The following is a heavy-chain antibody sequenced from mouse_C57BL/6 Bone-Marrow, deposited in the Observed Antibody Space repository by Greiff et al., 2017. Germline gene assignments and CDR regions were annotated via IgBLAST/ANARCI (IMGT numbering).Heavy chain of an antibody. Sequence: EVQGVESGGGLVQPGGSLKLSCAASGFTFSDYGMAWVRQAPRKGPEWVAFISNLAYSIYYADTVTGRFTISRENAKNTLYLAMSSLRSEDTAMYYCAREGVTTPFAYWGQGTLVTVSA. CDR3: AREGVTTPFAY. J-gene: IGHJ3*01. CDR1: GFTFSDYG. V-gene: IGHV5-15*01. CDR2: ISNLAYSI. D-gene: IGHD2-2*01.